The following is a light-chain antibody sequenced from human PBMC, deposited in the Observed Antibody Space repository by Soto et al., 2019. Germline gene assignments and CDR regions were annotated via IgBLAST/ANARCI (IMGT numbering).Light chain of an antibody. CDR3: QQGSSTLT. CDR1: QSINRY. V-gene: IGKV1-39*01. Sequence: DIQMTQSPSSLSASVGDRVTIACRAIQSINRYLNWYQQKPGTAPKLLISGASSLQSGVPSRFSGSGSGTDFTLTISSLQPEDFATYYCQQGSSTLTFGGGTKVDIK. CDR2: GAS. J-gene: IGKJ4*01.